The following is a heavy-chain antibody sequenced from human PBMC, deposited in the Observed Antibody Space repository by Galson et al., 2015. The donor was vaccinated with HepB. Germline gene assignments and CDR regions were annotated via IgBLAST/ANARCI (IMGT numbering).Heavy chain of an antibody. V-gene: IGHV3-30*04. J-gene: IGHJ5*01. CDR3: ARDPSDYGGPHWFDP. CDR1: GFTFSTYS. CDR2: ISYDGSNK. D-gene: IGHD4-17*01. Sequence: SLRLSCAASGFTFSTYSMNWVRQAPGKGLEWVAVISYDGSNKYYADSVKGRFTISRDNSKNTLYLQMNSLRAEDTAVYYCARDPSDYGGPHWFDPWGQGTLVTVSS.